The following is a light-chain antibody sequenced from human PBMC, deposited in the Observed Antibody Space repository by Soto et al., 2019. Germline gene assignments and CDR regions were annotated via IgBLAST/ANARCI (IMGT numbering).Light chain of an antibody. CDR1: QSVSSSY. CDR3: QQYGSSPLT. CDR2: GAS. Sequence: IVLTQSPGTLSLSPGERATLSCRASQSVSSSYLAWYQQKPGQAPRLRIYGASSRATGIPDRFSGNGSGTDFTLTISRLEPEDFAVYYCQQYGSSPLTFGQGTKVEVK. J-gene: IGKJ1*01. V-gene: IGKV3-20*01.